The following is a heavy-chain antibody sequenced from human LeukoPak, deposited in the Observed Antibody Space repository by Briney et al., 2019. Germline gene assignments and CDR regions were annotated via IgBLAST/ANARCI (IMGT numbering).Heavy chain of an antibody. Sequence: GGSLILSCAASGFTVSSNYMSWVRQAPGKGLEWVSVIYSGGSPYYADSVKGRFTISRDNSKNTLYLQMNSLRAEDTAVYYCASQLLTCDYWGQGTLVTVSS. CDR2: IYSGGSP. V-gene: IGHV3-66*04. CDR3: ASQLLTCDY. D-gene: IGHD3-10*01. J-gene: IGHJ4*02. CDR1: GFTVSSNY.